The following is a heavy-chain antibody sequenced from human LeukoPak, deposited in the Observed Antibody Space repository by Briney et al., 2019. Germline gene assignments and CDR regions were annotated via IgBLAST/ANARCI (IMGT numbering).Heavy chain of an antibody. CDR2: IYYSGST. J-gene: IGHJ5*02. CDR3: ARRIHDFWSGYPTWFDP. Sequence: SETLSLTCTVSGGSVSSGSYYWSWIRQPPGKGLAWIGYIYYSGSTNYNPSLKSRVTISVDTSKNQFSLKLSSVTAADTAVYYCARRIHDFWSGYPTWFDPWGQGTLVTVSS. D-gene: IGHD3-3*01. CDR1: GGSVSSGSYY. V-gene: IGHV4-61*01.